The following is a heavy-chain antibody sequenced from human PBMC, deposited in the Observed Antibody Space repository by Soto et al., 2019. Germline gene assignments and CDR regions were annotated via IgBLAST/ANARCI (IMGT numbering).Heavy chain of an antibody. D-gene: IGHD3-22*01. CDR2: ISGSGSGT. J-gene: IGHJ5*02. CDR1: GFTFSSYA. Sequence: EVQLLESGGGLVQLGGSLRLSCAASGFTFSSYAMSWVRQAPGKGLDWVSTISGSGSGTYYADSVKGRFTISRDNSKNTLYLQMDRLRAEDTAVYFCTKDQVEGYYDTGGSQGSWGQGTLVTVSS. V-gene: IGHV3-23*01. CDR3: TKDQVEGYYDTGGSQGS.